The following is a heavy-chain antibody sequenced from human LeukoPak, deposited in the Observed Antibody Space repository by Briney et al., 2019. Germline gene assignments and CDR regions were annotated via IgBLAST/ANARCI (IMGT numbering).Heavy chain of an antibody. CDR3: AKDIRSYYYDSSGYSR. D-gene: IGHD3-22*01. CDR2: ISWNSGSI. Sequence: GGSLRLSCAASGFTFDDYAMDWVRQAPGKGLEWASCISWNSGSIGYADSVKGRFTISRDNAKNSLYLQMNSLRAEDTALYYCAKDIRSYYYDSSGYSRWGQGTLVTVSS. CDR1: GFTFDDYA. J-gene: IGHJ4*02. V-gene: IGHV3-9*01.